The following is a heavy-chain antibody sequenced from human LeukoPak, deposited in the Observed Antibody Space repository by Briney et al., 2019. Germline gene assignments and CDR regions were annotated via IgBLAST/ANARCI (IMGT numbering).Heavy chain of an antibody. CDR3: AKDTYDYVWGSYQAYYYYMDV. CDR2: IKQDGSEK. CDR1: GFSFSGYW. Sequence: GGSLRLSCAASGFSFSGYWMSWVRQAPGKGLEWVANIKQDGSEKYYVDSVKGRFTISRDNAKNALFLQMSSLRAEDTAVYYCAKDTYDYVWGSYQAYYYYMDVWGKGTSVTISS. D-gene: IGHD3-16*02. J-gene: IGHJ6*03. V-gene: IGHV3-7*01.